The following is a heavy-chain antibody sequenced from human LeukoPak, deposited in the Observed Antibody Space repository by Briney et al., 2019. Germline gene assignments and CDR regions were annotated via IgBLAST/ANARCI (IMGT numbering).Heavy chain of an antibody. CDR1: GGSFSGYY. V-gene: IGHV4-34*01. CDR2: INHSGST. CDR3: ARGRCSGGSCYNERLDY. Sequence: SETLSLTCAVYGGSFSGYYWSWIRQPPGKGLEWIGEINHSGSTNYNPSLKGRVTISVDTSKNQFSLKLSSVTAADTAVYYCARGRCSGGSCYNERLDYWGQGTLVTVSS. J-gene: IGHJ4*02. D-gene: IGHD2-15*01.